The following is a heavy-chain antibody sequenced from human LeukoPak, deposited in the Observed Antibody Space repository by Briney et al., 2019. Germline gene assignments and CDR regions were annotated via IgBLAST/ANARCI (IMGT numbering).Heavy chain of an antibody. Sequence: PGGSLRLSCAASGFTFSTFPMHWVRQAPGKGLEWVALIQDDGATTNYADSVRGRFTISRDTSKSTMYLQMNSLKPDDTAVYYCATQSITLVVVISPFDYWGQGTLVTVSS. CDR2: IQDDGATT. J-gene: IGHJ4*02. D-gene: IGHD3-22*01. CDR1: GFTFSTFP. CDR3: ATQSITLVVVISPFDY. V-gene: IGHV3-30*02.